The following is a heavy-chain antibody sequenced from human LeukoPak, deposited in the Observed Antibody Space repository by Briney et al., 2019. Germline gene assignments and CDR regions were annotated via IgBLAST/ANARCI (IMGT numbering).Heavy chain of an antibody. Sequence: GGSLRLSCAASGFTFSSYGIHWVRQAPGKGLEWVAVISYDGSNKYYADSVKGRFTISRDNSKNTLYLQMNSLRAEDTAVYYCAKDRDYSSYNFDYWGQGTLVTVSS. CDR1: GFTFSSYG. D-gene: IGHD2-15*01. V-gene: IGHV3-30*18. CDR2: ISYDGSNK. J-gene: IGHJ4*02. CDR3: AKDRDYSSYNFDY.